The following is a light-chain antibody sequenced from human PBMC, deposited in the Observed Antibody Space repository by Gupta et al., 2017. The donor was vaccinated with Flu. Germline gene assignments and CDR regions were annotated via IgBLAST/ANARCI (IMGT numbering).Light chain of an antibody. V-gene: IGKV1-39*01. CDR3: QQSYSTPRT. CDR2: AAS. J-gene: IGKJ1*01. CDR1: QNISSF. Sequence: PSSLSASVGDRVTITCRASQNISSFLNWYQQKPGKAPKVLIYAASSLQSGVPSRFSGSGSGTDFTLTISSLQPEDFATYYCQQSYSTPRTFGQGTKVEIK.